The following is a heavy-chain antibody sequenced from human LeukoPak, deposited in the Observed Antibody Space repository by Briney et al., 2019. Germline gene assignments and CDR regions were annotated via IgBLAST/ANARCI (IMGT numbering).Heavy chain of an antibody. V-gene: IGHV4-59*08. CDR3: ARHVNCGGDCYTFDY. D-gene: IGHD2-21*02. Sequence: SETLSLTCTVSGGSISSYYWSWIRQPPGKGLEWIGYIYYSGSTNYNPPLKSRVTISVDTSKNQFSLKLSSVTAADTAVYYCARHVNCGGDCYTFDYWGQGTLVTVSS. J-gene: IGHJ4*02. CDR1: GGSISSYY. CDR2: IYYSGST.